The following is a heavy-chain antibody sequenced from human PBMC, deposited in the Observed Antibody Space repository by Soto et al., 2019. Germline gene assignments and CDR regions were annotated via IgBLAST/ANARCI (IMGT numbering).Heavy chain of an antibody. CDR1: GYTFTSYG. D-gene: IGHD2-2*01. V-gene: IGHV1-18*04. J-gene: IGHJ4*02. CDR3: ARGGYCSSTSCRIVYDY. CDR2: ISAYNGNT. Sequence: ASVKVSCKASGYTFTSYGISWVRQAPGQGLEWMGWISAYNGNTNYAQKLQGRVTMTTDTSTSTAYMELRSLRSDDTAVYYCARGGYCSSTSCRIVYDYWGQGXLVTVYS.